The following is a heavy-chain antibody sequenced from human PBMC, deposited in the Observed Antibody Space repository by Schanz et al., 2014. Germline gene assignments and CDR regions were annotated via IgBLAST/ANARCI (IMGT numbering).Heavy chain of an antibody. CDR1: GYTFTGYY. Sequence: QVQLVQSGAEVKKPGSSVKVSCKASGYTFTGYYMHWVRQAPGQGLEWMGWINPNSGTTNYAQKFQGRVTITADRSTSTAYMELSSLRSEDTAVYYCARGYGDSPTDFWGQGTLVTVSS. V-gene: IGHV1-2*02. D-gene: IGHD4-17*01. CDR3: ARGYGDSPTDF. J-gene: IGHJ4*02. CDR2: INPNSGTT.